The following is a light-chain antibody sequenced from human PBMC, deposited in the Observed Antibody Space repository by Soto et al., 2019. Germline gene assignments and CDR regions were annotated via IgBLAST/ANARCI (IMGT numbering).Light chain of an antibody. Sequence: EIVMTQSPATLSVSPGERATLFCRASQDISNRLAWYQQKPGQAPRLLIYGASTWATGIPDRFSGSGSGTEFTLTISRLQSDDSAVYYCQQYYNWPSLTFGGGTKVDI. J-gene: IGKJ4*01. CDR2: GAS. CDR3: QQYYNWPSLT. CDR1: QDISNR. V-gene: IGKV3-15*01.